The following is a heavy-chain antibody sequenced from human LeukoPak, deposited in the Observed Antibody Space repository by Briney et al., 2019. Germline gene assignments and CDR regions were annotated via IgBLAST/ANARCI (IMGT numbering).Heavy chain of an antibody. Sequence: ASVKVSCKASGGTFSSYAISWVRQAPGQGLEWMGGIIPIFGTANYAQKLQGRVTITADESTRTAYMELSSLRSEDTAVYYCARDSSSHCSSTSCYGTYYFDYWGQGTLVTVSS. V-gene: IGHV1-69*13. CDR1: GGTFSSYA. CDR3: ARDSSSHCSSTSCYGTYYFDY. D-gene: IGHD2-2*01. J-gene: IGHJ4*02. CDR2: IIPIFGTA.